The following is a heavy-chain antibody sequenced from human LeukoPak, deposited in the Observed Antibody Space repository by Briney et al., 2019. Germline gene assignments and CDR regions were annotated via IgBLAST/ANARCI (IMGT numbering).Heavy chain of an antibody. V-gene: IGHV1-69*06. J-gene: IGHJ6*03. CDR3: ARSYGDEVYYYYMDV. CDR2: IIPIFGTA. CDR1: GYTFTSYG. Sequence: GASVKVSCKASGYTFTSYGISWVRQAPGQGLEWMGGIIPIFGTAQYAQKFQGRVTITADKSTSTAYMELSSLRSEDTAVYYCARSYGDEVYYYYMDVWGKGTTVTVSS. D-gene: IGHD4-17*01.